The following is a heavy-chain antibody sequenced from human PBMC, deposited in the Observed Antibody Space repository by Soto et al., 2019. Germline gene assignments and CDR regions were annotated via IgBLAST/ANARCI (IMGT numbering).Heavy chain of an antibody. D-gene: IGHD3-10*02. CDR2: IYSAGSA. V-gene: IGHV3-66*01. Sequence: GGSLRLSCAASGFTVSSYRMSWVRQAPGKGLEWVSVIYSAGSADFADSVKGRFTISRDNSKNTLYLQMDSLRAEDTAVYFCARGLMSGRSPVVHFDYWGQGTLVTVSS. CDR3: ARGLMSGRSPVVHFDY. CDR1: GFTVSSYR. J-gene: IGHJ4*02.